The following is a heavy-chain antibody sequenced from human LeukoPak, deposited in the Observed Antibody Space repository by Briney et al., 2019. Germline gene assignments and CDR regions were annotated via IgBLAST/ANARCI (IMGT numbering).Heavy chain of an antibody. V-gene: IGHV3-7*01. J-gene: IGHJ4*02. D-gene: IGHD6-13*01. CDR1: GFTFSNYW. CDR2: IKEDGSEK. CDR3: ALIAVDWQQPFDY. Sequence: GGSLRLSCAASGFTFSNYWMSWVRQAPGKGLEWVANIKEDGSEKYYEDSVKGRFTISRDSAKNSLYLQMNSLRAEDTAVYYCALIAVDWQQPFDYWGQGTLVTVSS.